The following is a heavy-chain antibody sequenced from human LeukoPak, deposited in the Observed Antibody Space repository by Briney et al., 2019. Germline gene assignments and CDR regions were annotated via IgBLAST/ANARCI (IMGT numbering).Heavy chain of an antibody. CDR3: SRGSLAIFDWLDS. D-gene: IGHD3-3*02. V-gene: IGHV1-2*02. J-gene: IGHJ5*01. CDR1: GYTFTGHY. Sequence: AAVNVSCKASGYTFTGHYMHWVGQAPGQGLEWMGWINPNTGDTNYAQKFQDRVTMNRHTSIHTAYMDVHRMRSDYTARQYLSRGSLAIFDWLDSWGQGALVT. CDR2: INPNTGDT.